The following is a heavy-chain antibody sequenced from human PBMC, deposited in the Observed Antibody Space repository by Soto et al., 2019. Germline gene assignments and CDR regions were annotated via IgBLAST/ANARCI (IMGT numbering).Heavy chain of an antibody. Sequence: GGSLRLSCAGSGSMFSAYTMTWVRQAPGKGLEWLSSISADSSYIDYADSLRGRFTVSRDNARKSLYLQIDILGAEDTAVYYCATPYYFNHWGPGTLVTVSS. J-gene: IGHJ1*01. CDR3: ATPYYFNH. CDR1: GSMFSAYT. V-gene: IGHV3-21*01. D-gene: IGHD3-16*01. CDR2: ISADSSYI.